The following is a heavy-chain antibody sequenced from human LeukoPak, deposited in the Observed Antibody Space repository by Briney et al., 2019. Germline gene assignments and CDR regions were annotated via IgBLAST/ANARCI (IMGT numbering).Heavy chain of an antibody. V-gene: IGHV3-21*06. CDR2: ISSSSTYI. D-gene: IGHD1-26*01. CDR3: ARDEWGDAFDI. Sequence: TGGSLRLSCAASGFTFSSYSMNWVRQAPGKGLQWVSSISSSSTYIYYADSVKGRFTISRDNAKNSLYLQMNSLRAEDTAVYYCARDEWGDAFDIWGQGTMVTVFS. J-gene: IGHJ3*02. CDR1: GFTFSSYS.